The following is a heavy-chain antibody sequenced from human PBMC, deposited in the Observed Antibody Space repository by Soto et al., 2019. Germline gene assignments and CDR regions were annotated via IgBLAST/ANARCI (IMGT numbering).Heavy chain of an antibody. Sequence: QVQLVQSGPEVKKPGSSVKVSCKASGGTFRNYAISWVRQAPGQGLEWMGGITPIFRSATYAQNLQGRATITADESTSTAYMELRSLRSEDTVVYYCARDRVDDTSAYPLNGFDVWGQGTVVTVSS. V-gene: IGHV1-69*12. CDR1: GGTFRNYA. CDR3: ARDRVDDTSAYPLNGFDV. J-gene: IGHJ3*01. D-gene: IGHD3-22*01. CDR2: ITPIFRSA.